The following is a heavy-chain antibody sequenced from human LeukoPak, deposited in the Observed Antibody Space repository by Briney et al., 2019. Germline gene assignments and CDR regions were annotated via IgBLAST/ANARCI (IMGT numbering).Heavy chain of an antibody. CDR2: INHSGST. D-gene: IGHD2-21*01. Sequence: KPSETLSLTCAVYGGSFSGYYWSWIRRPPGKGLEWIGEINHSGSTNYNPSLKSRVTISVDTSKNQFSLKLSSVTAADTAVYYCARGHLVGPYYYYYYMDVWGKGTTVTVSS. V-gene: IGHV4-34*01. CDR1: GGSFSGYY. CDR3: ARGHLVGPYYYYYYMDV. J-gene: IGHJ6*03.